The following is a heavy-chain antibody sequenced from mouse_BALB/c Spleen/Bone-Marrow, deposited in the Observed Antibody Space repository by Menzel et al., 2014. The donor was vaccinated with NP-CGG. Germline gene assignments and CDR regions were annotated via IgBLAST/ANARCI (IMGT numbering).Heavy chain of an antibody. J-gene: IGHJ2*01. CDR3: ARHYRYDGPCAY. CDR2: INPSNGRT. Sequence: QVQLQQPGAELVKPGASVKLSCKASGYTFTSYWMHWVKQRPGQGLEWIGEINPSNGRTNYNEKFKSKATLTVDKSSSTAYMQLSSPTSEDSAVYHGARHYRYDGPCAYWGQGTPLTVSP. D-gene: IGHD2-14*01. CDR1: GYTFTSYW. V-gene: IGHV1S81*02.